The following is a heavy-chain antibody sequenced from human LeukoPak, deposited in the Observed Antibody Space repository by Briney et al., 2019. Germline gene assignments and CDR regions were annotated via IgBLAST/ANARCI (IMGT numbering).Heavy chain of an antibody. CDR1: GFTFNSYG. D-gene: IGHD3-22*01. Sequence: GGSLRLSCAASGFTFNSYGMHWVRQAPGKGLEWVAVISYDGSNKYYADSVKGRFTISRDNSKNTLYLQMNSLRAEDTAVYYCARDLSGYHSVDYWGQGTLVTVSS. CDR2: ISYDGSNK. CDR3: ARDLSGYHSVDY. V-gene: IGHV3-30*03. J-gene: IGHJ4*02.